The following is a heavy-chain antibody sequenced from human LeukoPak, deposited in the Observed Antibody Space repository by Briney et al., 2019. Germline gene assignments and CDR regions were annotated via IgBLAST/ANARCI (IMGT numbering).Heavy chain of an antibody. CDR3: AKEASGGVTTNWFDP. Sequence: SGGSLRLSCAASGFTFSSYGMSWVRQAPGKGLEWVSAISGSGGSTYYADSVKGRFTISRDNSKNTLYLQMNSLRAEDTAVYYCAKEASGGVTTNWFDPWGQGTLVTVSS. V-gene: IGHV3-23*01. J-gene: IGHJ5*02. D-gene: IGHD3-16*01. CDR2: ISGSGGST. CDR1: GFTFSSYG.